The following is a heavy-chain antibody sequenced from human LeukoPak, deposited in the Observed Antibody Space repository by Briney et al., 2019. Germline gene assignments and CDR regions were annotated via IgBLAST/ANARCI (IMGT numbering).Heavy chain of an antibody. CDR2: INHSGST. CDR3: ARQGWRPLYYYDSSGYYLV. V-gene: IGHV4-34*01. D-gene: IGHD3-22*01. Sequence: ETLSLTCAVYGGSFSGYYWSWIRQPPGKGLEWIGEINHSGSTNYNPSLKSRVTISVDTSKNQFSLKLSSVTAADTAVYYCARQGWRPLYYYDSSGYYLVWGQGTLVTVSS. CDR1: GGSFSGYY. J-gene: IGHJ4*02.